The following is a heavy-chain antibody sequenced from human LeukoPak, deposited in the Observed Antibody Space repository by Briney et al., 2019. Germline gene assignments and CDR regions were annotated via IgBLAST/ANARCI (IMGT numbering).Heavy chain of an antibody. CDR3: ARSPADYSNYYFDY. Sequence: PGRSLRLSCAASGFTFSSYGMHWVRQAPGKGLEWVAVIWYDGSNKYYADSVKGRFTISRDNSKNTLYLQMNGLRAEDTAVYYCARSPADYSNYYFDYWGQGTLVTVPS. V-gene: IGHV3-33*01. J-gene: IGHJ4*02. CDR1: GFTFSSYG. D-gene: IGHD4-11*01. CDR2: IWYDGSNK.